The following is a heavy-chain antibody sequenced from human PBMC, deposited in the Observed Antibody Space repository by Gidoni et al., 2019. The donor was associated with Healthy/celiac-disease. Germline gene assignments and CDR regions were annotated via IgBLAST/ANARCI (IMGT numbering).Heavy chain of an antibody. CDR2: ISGSGGST. J-gene: IGHJ5*02. D-gene: IGHD2-2*01. V-gene: IGHV3-23*01. CDR1: GFSFSSSA. Sequence: EVQLLESGGGLVQPGGSLRLSCAASGFSFSSSAMSWVGQAPGKGLEWVSAISGSGGSTYYADSVKGRFTISRDNSKNTLYLQMNSLRAEDTAVYYCAKNNYCSSTSCSMYWFDPWGQGTLVTVSS. CDR3: AKNNYCSSTSCSMYWFDP.